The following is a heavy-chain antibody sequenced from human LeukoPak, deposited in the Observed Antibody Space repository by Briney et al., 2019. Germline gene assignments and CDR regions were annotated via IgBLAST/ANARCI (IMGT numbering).Heavy chain of an antibody. CDR2: TSSDGSSK. Sequence: GGSLRLSCAASKFTFSTFAMHWVRQAPGKGLEWVALTSSDGSSKYYTDSVKGQFTISRDNSKNTLYLQMNSLRAEDTAVYYCAREGGDLRWKNRFDFWGQGTLVTVSS. D-gene: IGHD4-23*01. J-gene: IGHJ4*02. V-gene: IGHV3-30-3*01. CDR1: KFTFSTFA. CDR3: AREGGDLRWKNRFDF.